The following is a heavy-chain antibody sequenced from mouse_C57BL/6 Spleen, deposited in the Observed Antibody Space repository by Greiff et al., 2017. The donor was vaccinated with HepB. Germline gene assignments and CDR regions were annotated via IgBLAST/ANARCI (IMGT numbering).Heavy chain of an antibody. V-gene: IGHV1-59*01. Sequence: VQLQQPGAELVRPGTSVKLSCKASGYTFTSYWMHWVKQRPGQGLEWIGVIDPSDSYTNYNQKFKGKATLTVDTSSSTAYMQLSSLTSEDSAVYYCARVTTVVDWYFDVWGTGTTVTVSS. J-gene: IGHJ1*03. CDR3: ARVTTVVDWYFDV. CDR1: GYTFTSYW. D-gene: IGHD1-1*01. CDR2: IDPSDSYT.